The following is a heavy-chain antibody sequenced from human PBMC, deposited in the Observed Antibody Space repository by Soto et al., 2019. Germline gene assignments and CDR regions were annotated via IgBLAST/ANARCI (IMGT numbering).Heavy chain of an antibody. CDR3: TRVYYYDSSGYSVY. CDR1: GFTFGDYA. V-gene: IGHV3-49*03. D-gene: IGHD3-22*01. CDR2: IRSKAYGGTT. Sequence: PGGSLRLSCTASGFTFGDYAMSWFRQAPGKGLEWVGFIRSKAYGGTTEYAASVKGRFTISRDDSKSIAYLQMNSLKTEDTAVYYCTRVYYYDSSGYSVYWGQGTLVTVSS. J-gene: IGHJ4*02.